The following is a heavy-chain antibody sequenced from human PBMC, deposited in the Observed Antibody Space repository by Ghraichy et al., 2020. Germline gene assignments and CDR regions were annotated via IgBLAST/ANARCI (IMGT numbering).Heavy chain of an antibody. CDR1: GGSFSSYY. V-gene: IGHV4-59*08. Sequence: SETLSLSCTVSGGSFSSYYWSWIRQPPGKGLEWIGYIYYSGGTKYNPSLKSRVIISVDTSKNQFSLEVRSVTAADTAIYYCARHESGGTYHNWFDPWGQGTLVTVSS. CDR2: IYYSGGT. J-gene: IGHJ5*02. D-gene: IGHD1-26*01. CDR3: ARHESGGTYHNWFDP.